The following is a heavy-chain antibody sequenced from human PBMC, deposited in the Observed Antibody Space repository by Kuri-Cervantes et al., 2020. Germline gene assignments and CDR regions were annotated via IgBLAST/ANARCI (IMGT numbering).Heavy chain of an antibody. D-gene: IGHD4-17*01. CDR1: GFTFSSYS. Sequence: GESLKISCAASGFTFSSYSMNWVRQAPGKGLEWVSSISSSSSYIYYADSVKGRFTISRDNAKNSLYLQMNSLRAEDTAVYYCARDYGYYFDYWGQGTLVTVSS. CDR3: ARDYGYYFDY. J-gene: IGHJ4*02. V-gene: IGHV3-21*01. CDR2: ISSSSSYI.